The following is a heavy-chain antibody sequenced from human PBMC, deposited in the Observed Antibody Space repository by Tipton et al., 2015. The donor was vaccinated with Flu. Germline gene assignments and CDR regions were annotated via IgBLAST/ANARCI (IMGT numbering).Heavy chain of an antibody. Sequence: LRLSCTVSGGSISSYYWSWIRQPPGKGLEWIGYIYYSGSTNYNPSPKSRVTISVDTSKNQFSLKLSSVTAADTAVYYCARSVAVAAPGWFDPWGQGTLVTVSS. CDR1: GGSISSYY. D-gene: IGHD6-19*01. CDR3: ARSVAVAAPGWFDP. V-gene: IGHV4-59*01. J-gene: IGHJ5*02. CDR2: IYYSGST.